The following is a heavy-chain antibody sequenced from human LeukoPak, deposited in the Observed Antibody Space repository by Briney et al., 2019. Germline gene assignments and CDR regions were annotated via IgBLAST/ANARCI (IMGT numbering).Heavy chain of an antibody. CDR3: ARATQSWFDP. V-gene: IGHV1-46*01. CDR1: GYTFTGYY. J-gene: IGHJ5*02. CDR2: INPSGGSA. Sequence: ASAKVSCKASGYTFTGYYLHWVRQAPGQGLEWIGIINPSGGSASYAQKFQGRVTMTRDTSTSTVYLELSSLRSGDTAVYYCARATQSWFDPWGQGTLVTVSS.